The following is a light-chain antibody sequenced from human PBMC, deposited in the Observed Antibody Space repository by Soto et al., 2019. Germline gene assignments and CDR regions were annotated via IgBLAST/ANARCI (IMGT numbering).Light chain of an antibody. Sequence: DIVMTQSPDSLAMSLGERATINCKSSQSVFYSSNNKNYVTWYQQKPGQPPKLLIYWASTRESGVPDRFSGSGSGTDFTLTISSLQAEDVAVYYCQQYYSTPITFGQGTRVELK. J-gene: IGKJ5*01. CDR1: QSVFYSSNNKNY. V-gene: IGKV4-1*01. CDR3: QQYYSTPIT. CDR2: WAS.